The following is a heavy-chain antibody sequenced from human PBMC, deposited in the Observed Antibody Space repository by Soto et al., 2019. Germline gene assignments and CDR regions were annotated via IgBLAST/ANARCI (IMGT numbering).Heavy chain of an antibody. CDR1: GYTFTNSG. D-gene: IGHD3-22*01. CDR2: IGAYNGHT. CDR3: AREDYYDSSGYLPVRYYFGMDV. J-gene: IGHJ6*02. V-gene: IGHV1-18*01. Sequence: VKVSCKASGYTFTNSGISWVRQAPGQGLEWMGWIGAYNGHTKYAQKLQGRVTMTTDTSTSTAYMELRSLKSDDTAVYYCAREDYYDSSGYLPVRYYFGMDVWGQGTTVTVSS.